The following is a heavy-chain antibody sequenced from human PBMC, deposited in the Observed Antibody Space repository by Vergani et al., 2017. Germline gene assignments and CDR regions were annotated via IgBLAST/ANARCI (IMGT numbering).Heavy chain of an antibody. V-gene: IGHV4-61*02. CDR1: GGSISSGSYY. D-gene: IGHD6-19*01. J-gene: IGHJ6*02. Sequence: QVQLQESGPGLVKPSQTLSLTCTVSGGSISSGSYYWSWIRQPAGKGLEWIGRIYTSGSTNYNPSLKSRVTISVDTSKNQFSLKLSSVTAADTAVYYCARDIGLAVAGSLYWGSYYYYGMDVWGQGTTVTVSS. CDR2: IYTSGST. CDR3: ARDIGLAVAGSLYWGSYYYYGMDV.